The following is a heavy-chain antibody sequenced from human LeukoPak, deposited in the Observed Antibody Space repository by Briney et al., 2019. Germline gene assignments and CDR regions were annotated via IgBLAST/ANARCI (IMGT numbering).Heavy chain of an antibody. V-gene: IGHV1-2*02. CDR3: ARDPGGIVVVVAATGGNWFDP. Sequence: ASVKVSCKASGYTFTGYYMHWVRQAPGQGLEWMGWINPNSCGTNYAQKFQGRVTMTRDTSISTAYMELSRLRSDDTAVYYCARDPGGIVVVVAATGGNWFDPWGQGTLVTVSS. D-gene: IGHD2-15*01. CDR2: INPNSCGT. CDR1: GYTFTGYY. J-gene: IGHJ5*02.